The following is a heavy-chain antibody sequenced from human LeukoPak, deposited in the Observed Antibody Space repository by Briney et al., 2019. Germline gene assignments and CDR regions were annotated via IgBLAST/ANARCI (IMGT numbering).Heavy chain of an antibody. CDR1: GFTFSSYW. Sequence: PGGSLRLSCAASGFTFSSYWMSWVRQAPGKGLEWVANIKQDGSEKYYVDSVKGRFTISRDNAKNSLYLQMNSLRAEDTAVYYCARLYYDSSGSHFHYWGQGTLVTVSS. D-gene: IGHD3-22*01. J-gene: IGHJ4*02. V-gene: IGHV3-7*01. CDR3: ARLYYDSSGSHFHY. CDR2: IKQDGSEK.